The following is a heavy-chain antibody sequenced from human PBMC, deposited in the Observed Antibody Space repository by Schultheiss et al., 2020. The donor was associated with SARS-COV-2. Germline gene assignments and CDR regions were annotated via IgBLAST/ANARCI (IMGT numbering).Heavy chain of an antibody. D-gene: IGHD3-16*01. Sequence: SETLSLTCTVSGGSISSGDYYWSWIRQPPGKGLEWIGYIYYSGSTYYNPSLKSRVTISVDTSKNQFSLKLSSVTAADTAVYYCAKVEEGRNTFFHLWGRGTLVTVSS. CDR2: IYYSGST. CDR1: GGSISSGDYY. CDR3: AKVEEGRNTFFHL. J-gene: IGHJ2*01. V-gene: IGHV4-31*03.